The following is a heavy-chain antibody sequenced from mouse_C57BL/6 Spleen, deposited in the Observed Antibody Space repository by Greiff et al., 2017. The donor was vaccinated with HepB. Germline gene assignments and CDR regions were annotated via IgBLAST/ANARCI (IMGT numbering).Heavy chain of an antibody. CDR1: GYTFTDYY. CDR2: INPNNGGT. V-gene: IGHV1-26*01. CDR3: ARGATVVADY. J-gene: IGHJ2*01. Sequence: VQLQQSGPELVKPGASVKISCKASGYTFTDYYMNWVKQSHGKSLEWIGDINPNNGGTSYNQKFKGKATLTVDKSSSTAYMERRSLTSEDSAVYYCARGATVVADYWGQGTTLTVSS. D-gene: IGHD1-1*01.